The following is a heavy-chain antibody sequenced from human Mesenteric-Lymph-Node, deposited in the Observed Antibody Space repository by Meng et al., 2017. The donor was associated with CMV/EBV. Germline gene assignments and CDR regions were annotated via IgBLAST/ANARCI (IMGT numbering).Heavy chain of an antibody. J-gene: IGHJ4*02. D-gene: IGHD6-13*01. V-gene: IGHV3-30*02. Sequence: GGSLRLSCAASGFTFSSYGMHWVRQAPGKGLQWVAFIGFDGNHKYYADSVKGRFTISRDNSKNTLYLQMNSLRAEDTAVYYCAKVFLYSSSWTGDFDYWGQGTLVTVSS. CDR2: IGFDGNHK. CDR1: GFTFSSYG. CDR3: AKVFLYSSSWTGDFDY.